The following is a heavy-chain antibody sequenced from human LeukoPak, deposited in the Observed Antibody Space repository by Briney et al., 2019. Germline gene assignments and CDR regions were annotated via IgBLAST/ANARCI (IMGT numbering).Heavy chain of an antibody. J-gene: IGHJ6*02. CDR1: GFTFSSYA. CDR3: TSLLTPYHGSGGGSVDV. CDR2: ISSNGGST. V-gene: IGHV3-64*04. D-gene: IGHD3-10*01. Sequence: GSLRLSCSASGFTFSSYAMHWVRQAPGKGLEYVSVISSNGGSTYYADSVKGRFTISRDNSKNTLFLQMTSLRVEDTAVYSCTSLLTPYHGSGGGSVDVWGQGTTVTVSS.